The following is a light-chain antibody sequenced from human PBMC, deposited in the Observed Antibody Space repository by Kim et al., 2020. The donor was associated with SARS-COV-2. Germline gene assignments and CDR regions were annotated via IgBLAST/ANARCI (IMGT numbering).Light chain of an antibody. V-gene: IGLV1-47*01. J-gene: IGLJ3*02. Sequence: QRVTSSCSGSSTNIGSNYVYWYQQLPGTAPKRLIYRNNQRPSGVPDRFSGSKSGTSASLAISGLRSEDEADYYCATWDDSLSGWVFGGGTQLTVL. CDR2: RNN. CDR3: ATWDDSLSGWV. CDR1: STNIGSNY.